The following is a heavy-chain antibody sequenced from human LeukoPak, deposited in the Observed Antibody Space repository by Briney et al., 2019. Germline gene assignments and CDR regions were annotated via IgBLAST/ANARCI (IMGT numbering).Heavy chain of an antibody. CDR3: AKGRTGYIPDS. CDR1: GFTFSSYG. J-gene: IGHJ4*02. Sequence: GRSLRLSCAASGFTFSSYGMHWVRQAPGKGLEWVAVIWYDGSDKYYADSVKGRFTISRDNSKNTLYLQMNSLRAEDTAVYFCAKGRTGYIPDSWGQGTLVTVSS. D-gene: IGHD6-13*01. CDR2: IWYDGSDK. V-gene: IGHV3-33*06.